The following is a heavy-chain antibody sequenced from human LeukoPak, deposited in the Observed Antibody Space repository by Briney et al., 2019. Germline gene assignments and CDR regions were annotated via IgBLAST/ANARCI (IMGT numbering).Heavy chain of an antibody. V-gene: IGHV3-23*01. D-gene: IGHD5-18*01. CDR1: GFTVSSNY. Sequence: GGSLRLSCAASGFTVSSNYMSWVRQAPGKGLEWVSAISGSGGSTYYADSVKGRFTISRDNSKNTLYLQMNSLRAEDTAVYYCAKVSTQLLSFDYWGQGTLVTVSS. CDR2: ISGSGGST. J-gene: IGHJ4*02. CDR3: AKVSTQLLSFDY.